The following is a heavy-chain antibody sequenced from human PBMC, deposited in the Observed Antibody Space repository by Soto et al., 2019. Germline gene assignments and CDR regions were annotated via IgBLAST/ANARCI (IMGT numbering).Heavy chain of an antibody. J-gene: IGHJ6*02. D-gene: IGHD3-10*01. CDR2: ISAYNGNT. Sequence: GASVKVSCKASGYTFTSYGISWVRQAPGQGLEWMGWISAYNGNTNYAQKLQGRVTMTTDTSTSTAYMELRSLRSDDTAVYYCAREQKEGWCGELGGYYYHGMDVWGQGTTVTVSS. V-gene: IGHV1-18*01. CDR1: GYTFTSYG. CDR3: AREQKEGWCGELGGYYYHGMDV.